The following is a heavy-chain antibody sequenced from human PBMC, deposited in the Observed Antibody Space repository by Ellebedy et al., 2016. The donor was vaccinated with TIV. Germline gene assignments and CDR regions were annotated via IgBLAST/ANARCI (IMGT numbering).Heavy chain of an antibody. CDR3: ASSRYHYYVGNTIFAY. V-gene: IGHV3-23*01. CDR1: GFTFSSYA. CDR2: VNGGGLVI. D-gene: IGHD3-10*01. J-gene: IGHJ4*02. Sequence: PGGSLRLSCTASGFTFSSYAMSWVCQAPGKGLEWVAGVNGGGLVIAYADSVKGRFTISRDNSKNTLDLQMNSLRAEDTAVYYCASSRYHYYVGNTIFAYWGQGTLVTVSS.